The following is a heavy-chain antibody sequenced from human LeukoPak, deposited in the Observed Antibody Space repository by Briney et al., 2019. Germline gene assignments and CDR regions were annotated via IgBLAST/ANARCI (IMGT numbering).Heavy chain of an antibody. Sequence: SGTLSLTCTVSGDSINSLDLWSWVRQPPGKGLEWIGEMHLSGTTHSNPSVKSRVTISIDKSKNQFFLNLSSVTAADTAVYYCAGLVGRYSSGLYYYYFDYWGQGTLVTVSS. J-gene: IGHJ4*02. CDR1: GDSINSLDL. D-gene: IGHD3-22*01. CDR3: AGLVGRYSSGLYYYYFDY. V-gene: IGHV4-4*02. CDR2: MHLSGTT.